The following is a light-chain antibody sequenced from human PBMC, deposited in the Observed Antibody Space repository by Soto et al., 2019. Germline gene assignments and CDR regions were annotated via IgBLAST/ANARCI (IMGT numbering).Light chain of an antibody. CDR2: DAS. J-gene: IGKJ4*01. CDR3: QQRSNWPPSLT. CDR1: QSVSSY. V-gene: IGKV3-11*01. Sequence: EIVLTQSPATLSLSPGERATRSCRASQSVSSYLAWYQQKPGQAPRLLIYDASNRATGIPARFSGSGSGTDFTLTISSLEPEDFAVYYCQQRSNWPPSLTLGGGTKVDIK.